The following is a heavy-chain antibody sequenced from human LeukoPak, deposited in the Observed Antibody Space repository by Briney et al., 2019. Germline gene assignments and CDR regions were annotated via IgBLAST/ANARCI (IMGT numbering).Heavy chain of an antibody. Sequence: SETLSLTCTVSGYSISSGYYWGWIRQPPGKGLEWIGSIYHSGSTYYNPSLKSRVTMSIDTSKNHFSLKLTSVTAADTATYYCARETSLAGFASGLGFNYWGQGILVSVSS. CDR3: ARETSLAGFASGLGFNY. J-gene: IGHJ4*02. CDR2: IYHSGST. V-gene: IGHV4-38-2*02. CDR1: GYSISSGYY. D-gene: IGHD6-19*01.